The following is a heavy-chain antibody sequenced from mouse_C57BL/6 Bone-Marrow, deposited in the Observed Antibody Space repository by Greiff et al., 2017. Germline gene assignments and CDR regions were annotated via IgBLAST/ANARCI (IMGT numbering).Heavy chain of an antibody. V-gene: IGHV1-69*01. D-gene: IGHD1-1*01. CDR2: IDPSDSYT. CDR1: GYTFTSYW. Sequence: VKLQQPGAELVMPGASVKLSCKASGYTFTSYWMHWVKQRPGQGLEWIGEIDPSDSYTNYNQKFKGKSTLTVDKSSSTAYMQLSSLTSEDSAVCYCARSITTVVDYWGQGTTLTVSS. J-gene: IGHJ2*01. CDR3: ARSITTVVDY.